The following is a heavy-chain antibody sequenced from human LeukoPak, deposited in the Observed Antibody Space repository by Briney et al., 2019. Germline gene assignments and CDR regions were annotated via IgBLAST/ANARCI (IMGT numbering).Heavy chain of an antibody. J-gene: IGHJ6*04. D-gene: IGHD5-18*01. CDR2: INHSGST. CDR1: GGSFSGYY. V-gene: IGHV4-34*01. Sequence: PSETLSLTCAVYGGSFSGYYWSWIRQPPGKGLEWIGEINHSGSTNYNPSLKSRVTISVDTSKNQFSLKLSSVTAADTAVYYCASGDTAMGTPLGMDVWGKGTTVTVSS. CDR3: ASGDTAMGTPLGMDV.